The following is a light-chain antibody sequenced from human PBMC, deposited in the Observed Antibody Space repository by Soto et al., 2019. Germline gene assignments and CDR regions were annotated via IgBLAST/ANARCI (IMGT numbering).Light chain of an antibody. CDR1: QSVSNNY. J-gene: IGKJ1*01. CDR3: QRYGSSGT. CDR2: AAS. V-gene: IGKV3-20*01. Sequence: EIVLTQSPATLSLSPGERATLSCRASQSVSNNYLAWYQQQPGQAPSLLIYAASNRAAGIPDRCSGSGSGTDFTFTISIPEAEDLAVYYCQRYGSSGTFGQGTKVEIK.